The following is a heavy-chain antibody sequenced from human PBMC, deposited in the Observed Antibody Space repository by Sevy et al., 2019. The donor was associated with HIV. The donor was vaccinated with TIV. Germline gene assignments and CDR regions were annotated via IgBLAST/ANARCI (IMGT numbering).Heavy chain of an antibody. Sequence: SETLSLTCAVSGGPISSCVCSWNWIRQPPGKGLDWIGYIFHTGNTYYNPSFKVQVTMAVDRSKNKFSLTMTSVTAAATDVYLCARDGGTQTKPGFFDIWGQGRMVTVSS. D-gene: IGHD3-16*01. CDR2: IFHTGNT. J-gene: IGHJ3*02. V-gene: IGHV4-30-2*01. CDR1: GGPISSCVCS. CDR3: ARDGGTQTKPGFFDI.